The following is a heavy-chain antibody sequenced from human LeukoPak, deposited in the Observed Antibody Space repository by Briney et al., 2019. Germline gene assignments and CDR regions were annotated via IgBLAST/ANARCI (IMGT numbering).Heavy chain of an antibody. D-gene: IGHD3-9*01. CDR2: FDPEDGET. J-gene: IGHJ4*02. CDR3: ATGLLRYFDWLSSGNDY. CDR1: GYTLTELS. Sequence: ASVKVSCKVSGYTLTELSMHWVRQAPGKGLEWMGGFDPEDGETIYAQKFQGRVTMTEDTSTDTAYMELSSLRSEDTAVYYCATGLLRYFDWLSSGNDYWGREPWSPSPQ. V-gene: IGHV1-24*01.